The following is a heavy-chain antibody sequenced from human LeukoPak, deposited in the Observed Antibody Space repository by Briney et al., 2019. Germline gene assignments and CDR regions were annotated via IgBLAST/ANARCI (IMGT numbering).Heavy chain of an antibody. Sequence: SGGSLRLSCAASGFTFSGSAMHWVRQASGKGLEWVGRIRSKANSYATAYAASVKGRFTISRDDSKNTAYLQMNSLKTEDTAVYYCTRHSRGMATVTNWLPYYMDVWGKGTTVTVSS. CDR1: GFTFSGSA. CDR3: TRHSRGMATVTNWLPYYMDV. V-gene: IGHV3-73*01. CDR2: IRSKANSYAT. D-gene: IGHD4-17*01. J-gene: IGHJ6*03.